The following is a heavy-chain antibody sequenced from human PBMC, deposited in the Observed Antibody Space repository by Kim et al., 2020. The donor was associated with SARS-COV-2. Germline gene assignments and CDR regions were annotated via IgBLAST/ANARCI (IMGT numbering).Heavy chain of an antibody. CDR2: MFPSGSP. J-gene: IGHJ5*02. CDR3: ARGSGAVGAYLDL. Sequence: SETLSLTCTVSGYSITGNAYWTWIRQSPGKGLEWIGKMFPSGSPYYIPSLASRVTMSLDTSKNLLSLKLRSVTAADTAVYFCARGSGAVGAYLDLCGQGT. CDR1: GYSITGNAY. D-gene: IGHD1-26*01. V-gene: IGHV4-38-2*02.